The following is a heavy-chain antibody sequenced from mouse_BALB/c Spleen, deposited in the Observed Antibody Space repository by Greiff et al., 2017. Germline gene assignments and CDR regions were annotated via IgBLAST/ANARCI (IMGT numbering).Heavy chain of an antibody. J-gene: IGHJ4*01. CDR1: GYTFTYYN. CDR2: IYPYNGGT. V-gene: IGHV1S29*02. CDR3: ARSSGDSMDY. Sequence: EVQVVESGPELVKPGASVKISCKASGYTFTYYNMHWVKQSHGKSLEWIGYIYPYNGGTGYNQKFKSKATLTVDNSSSTAYMELRSLTSEDSAVYYCARSSGDSMDYWGQGTSVTVSS. D-gene: IGHD3-1*01.